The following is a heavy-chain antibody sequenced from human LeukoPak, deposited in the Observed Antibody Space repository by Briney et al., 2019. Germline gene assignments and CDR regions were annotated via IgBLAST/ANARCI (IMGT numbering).Heavy chain of an antibody. D-gene: IGHD3-10*01. CDR1: GYTLTELS. CDR2: SDPEDGET. J-gene: IGHJ4*02. V-gene: IGHV1-24*01. Sequence: ASVKVSCKVPGYTLTELSMHWVRQAPGKGLEWMGGSDPEDGETIYAQKFQGRVTMTEDTSTDTAYVELSSLRSEDTAVYYCATSGPNGSGSYSIDYWGQGTLVTVSS. CDR3: ATSGPNGSGSYSIDY.